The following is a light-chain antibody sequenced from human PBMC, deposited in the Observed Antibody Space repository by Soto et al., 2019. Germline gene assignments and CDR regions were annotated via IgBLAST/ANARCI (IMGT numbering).Light chain of an antibody. V-gene: IGKV3-20*01. CDR2: GAS. Sequence: EIVLTQSPGTLSLSPGERATLSCRASQSFSSGYLAWYQQKPGQAPRLLIYGASSRATDIPDRFSGSGSGTDFTLTISRLEPEDFGVYYCQQYSSLPRTFGQGTKVDIK. J-gene: IGKJ1*01. CDR1: QSFSSGY. CDR3: QQYSSLPRT.